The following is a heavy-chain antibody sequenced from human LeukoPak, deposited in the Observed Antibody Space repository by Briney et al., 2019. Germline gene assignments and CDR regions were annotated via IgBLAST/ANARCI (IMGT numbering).Heavy chain of an antibody. D-gene: IGHD3-10*01. V-gene: IGHV4-34*01. J-gene: IGHJ6*03. Sequence: SETLSLTCAVYGGSFSDYYWSWIRQPPGKGLEWIGEINHSGSTNYNPSLKSRVTISVDTSKNQFSLKLSSVTAADTAVYYCARTLLGHYGSGSYYKYYYYYYMDVWGKGTTVTVSS. CDR1: GGSFSDYY. CDR2: INHSGST. CDR3: ARTLLGHYGSGSYYKYYYYYYMDV.